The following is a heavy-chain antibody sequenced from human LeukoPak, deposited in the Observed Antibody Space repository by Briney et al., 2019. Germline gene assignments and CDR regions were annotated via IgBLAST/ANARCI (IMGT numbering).Heavy chain of an antibody. J-gene: IGHJ1*01. Sequence: GGSLRLSCSASGFTFRDYPIHWVRQAPGEGLQYVSAISSAGGTTYYADSVRGRFTISRDNSKNTLYLQMSSLRAEDTALYYCVKVGDSGYGEYYQHWGQGTLVTVTS. CDR2: ISSAGGTT. V-gene: IGHV3-64D*06. D-gene: IGHD5-12*01. CDR3: VKVGDSGYGEYYQH. CDR1: GFTFRDYP.